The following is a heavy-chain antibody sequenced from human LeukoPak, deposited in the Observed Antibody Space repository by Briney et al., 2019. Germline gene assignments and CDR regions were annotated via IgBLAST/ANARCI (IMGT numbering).Heavy chain of an antibody. J-gene: IGHJ4*02. CDR2: ISGSSGNL. D-gene: IGHD3-9*01. V-gene: IGHV3-48*01. CDR1: GFTFSTYS. CDR3: ARVVEGVTGADY. Sequence: PGGSLRLSCAASGFTFSTYSMNWVRQAPGKGLEWVSYISGSSGNLQYADSVKGRFTISRDNAENSLYLQMNSLRAEDTAVYYCARVVEGVTGADYWGQGTLVIVSS.